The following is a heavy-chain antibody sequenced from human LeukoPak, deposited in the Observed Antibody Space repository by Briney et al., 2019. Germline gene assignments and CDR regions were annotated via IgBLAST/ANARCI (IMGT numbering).Heavy chain of an antibody. CDR3: ATTYYGDYGMDV. V-gene: IGHV1-24*01. J-gene: IGHJ6*04. CDR2: FDPEDGET. Sequence: ASVTVSCTVSGYTLTELSMHWVRQAPGKGLEWMGGFDPEDGETIYAQKFQGRVTMTEDTSTDTAYMELSSLRSEDTAVYYCATTYYGDYGMDVWGKGTTVTVSS. D-gene: IGHD4-17*01. CDR1: GYTLTELS.